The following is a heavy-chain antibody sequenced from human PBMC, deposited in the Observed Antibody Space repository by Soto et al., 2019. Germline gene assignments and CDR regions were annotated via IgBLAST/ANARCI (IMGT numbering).Heavy chain of an antibody. Sequence: EVQLLESGGGLVQPGGSLRLSCAASGFTFSSDDMSWVRQAPGKGLEWVSAISGSGGSTYYADSVKGRFTISSDKSKNTVYQQMNSLRAEDTAVYYCAKGGYSSGYHYYYYMDVWGKGTTVTVSS. CDR2: ISGSGGST. CDR1: GFTFSSDD. J-gene: IGHJ6*03. CDR3: AKGGYSSGYHYYYYMDV. V-gene: IGHV3-23*01. D-gene: IGHD5-18*01.